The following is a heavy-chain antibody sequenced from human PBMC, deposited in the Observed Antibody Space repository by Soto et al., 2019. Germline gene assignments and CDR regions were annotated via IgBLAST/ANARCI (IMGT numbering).Heavy chain of an antibody. CDR2: IRSKSYNYAT. Sequence: EVQLVESGGGLVHPGGSPKLSCAASGFTFSGFAMHWVRQASGKGLEWVGRIRSKSYNYATAYSESVKGRFTISRDDSKNTAYLQMNSLKAEDTAVYFCTSSGFGAAGDYWGQGTLVTVSS. CDR3: TSSGFGAAGDY. D-gene: IGHD3-16*01. J-gene: IGHJ4*02. V-gene: IGHV3-73*01. CDR1: GFTFSGFA.